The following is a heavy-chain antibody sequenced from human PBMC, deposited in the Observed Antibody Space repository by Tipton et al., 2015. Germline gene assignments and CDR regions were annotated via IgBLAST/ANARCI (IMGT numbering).Heavy chain of an antibody. CDR1: GYSFSNYW. V-gene: IGHV5-51*01. CDR2: IYPGDSDT. D-gene: IGHD3-9*01. J-gene: IGHJ4*02. CDR3: ARRLPYFEWSKVYYFDF. Sequence: QLVQSGAEVKKPGESLKISCQGSGYSFSNYWIGWVRQMPGKGLEWMAIIYPGDSDTRYSPSFQGQVTISADKSINSAYLQWSSLKASDTAVYYCARRLPYFEWSKVYYFDFWGQGSPATVS.